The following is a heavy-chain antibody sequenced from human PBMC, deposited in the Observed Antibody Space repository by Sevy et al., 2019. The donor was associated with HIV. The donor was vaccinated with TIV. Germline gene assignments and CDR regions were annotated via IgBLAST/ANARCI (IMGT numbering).Heavy chain of an antibody. V-gene: IGHV3-7*01. CDR1: GFTFSSYW. CDR3: ARPRANYVDHYFFYAMDV. CDR2: IKHDGSEK. J-gene: IGHJ6*02. Sequence: GGSLRLSCAASGFTFSSYWMSWVRQAPGKGLEWVANIKHDGSEKYYVDSVKGRFTISRDNAKNSLYLQMNGLTTEDTAVYYCARPRANYVDHYFFYAMDVWGQGTTVTVSS. D-gene: IGHD4-17*01.